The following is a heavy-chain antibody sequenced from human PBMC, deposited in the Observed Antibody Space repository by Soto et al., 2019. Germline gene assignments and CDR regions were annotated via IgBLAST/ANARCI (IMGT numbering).Heavy chain of an antibody. D-gene: IGHD2-2*01. CDR1: GFTFSSYA. Sequence: EVQLLESGGGLVQPGGSLRLSCAASGFTFSSYAMSWVRQAPGKGLEWVSAISGSGGSTYYADSVKGRFTIPRDNPKNSLYLQMNSLGAEDTAVYYCAKGGIVVPAAYWGQGTLVTVSA. J-gene: IGHJ4*02. V-gene: IGHV3-23*01. CDR2: ISGSGGST. CDR3: AKGGIVVPAAY.